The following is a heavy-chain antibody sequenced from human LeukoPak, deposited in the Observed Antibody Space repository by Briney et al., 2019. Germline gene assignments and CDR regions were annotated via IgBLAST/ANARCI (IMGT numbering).Heavy chain of an antibody. V-gene: IGHV3-74*01. Sequence: GGSLRLSCAASGFTFSSYWMHWVRQAPGKGLVWVSAISGSGGSTYYADSVKGRFTISRDNAKNTLYLQMNSLRAEDTAVYYCAREGGDGYITKKSFDYWGQGTLVTVSS. D-gene: IGHD5-24*01. J-gene: IGHJ4*02. CDR3: AREGGDGYITKKSFDY. CDR2: ISGSGGST. CDR1: GFTFSSYW.